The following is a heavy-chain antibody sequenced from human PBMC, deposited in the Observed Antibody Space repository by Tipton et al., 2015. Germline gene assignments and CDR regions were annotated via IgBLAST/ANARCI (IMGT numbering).Heavy chain of an antibody. CDR1: GGSISSYY. CDR3: ARGRGIAVGGHYYYGMDV. Sequence: TLSLTCTVSGGSISSYYWNWIRQSPGKGLEWIGYIYSSATTSYSSALRSRVTISVDTSKNQFSLNLRSVTAADTAVYHCARGRGIAVGGHYYYGMDVWGQGTTVTVPS. V-gene: IGHV4-59*01. J-gene: IGHJ6*02. D-gene: IGHD6-13*01. CDR2: IYSSATT.